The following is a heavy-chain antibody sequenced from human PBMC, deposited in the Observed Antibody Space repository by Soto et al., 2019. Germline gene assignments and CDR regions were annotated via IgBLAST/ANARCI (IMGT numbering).Heavy chain of an antibody. Sequence: GGSLRLSCAASGFTFDDYAMHWVRQAPGKGLEWVSGISWNSGSIGYADSVKGRFTISRDNAKNSLYLQMNSLRAEDTALYYCAKGPKRYYYGSGSYVARDYWGQGTLVTVSS. CDR1: GFTFDDYA. J-gene: IGHJ4*02. D-gene: IGHD3-10*01. CDR2: ISWNSGSI. CDR3: AKGPKRYYYGSGSYVARDY. V-gene: IGHV3-9*01.